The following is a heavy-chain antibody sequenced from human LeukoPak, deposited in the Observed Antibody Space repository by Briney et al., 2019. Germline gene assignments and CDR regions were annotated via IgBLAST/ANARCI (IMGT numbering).Heavy chain of an antibody. V-gene: IGHV1-69*01. CDR2: IIPIFGTA. J-gene: IGHJ6*02. Sequence: EASVKVSCEASGGTFSSYAISWVRQAPGQGLEWMGGIIPIFGTANYAQKFQGRVTITADESTSTAYMELSSLRSEDTAVYYCASSWNYAHYYYYGMDVWGQGTTVTVSS. CDR1: GGTFSSYA. CDR3: ASSWNYAHYYYYGMDV. D-gene: IGHD1-7*01.